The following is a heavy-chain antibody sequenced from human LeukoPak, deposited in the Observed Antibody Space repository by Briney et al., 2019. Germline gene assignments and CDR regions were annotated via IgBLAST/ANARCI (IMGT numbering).Heavy chain of an antibody. J-gene: IGHJ6*02. CDR1: GGSISSYY. V-gene: IGHV4-34*01. CDR2: INHSGST. CDR3: ARGSPYCSSYSCLGRYYYYGMDV. D-gene: IGHD2-2*01. Sequence: SETLSLTCTVSGGSISSYYWSWIRQPPGKGLEWIGEINHSGSTNYNPSLKSRVTISVDTSKNQFSLKLSSVTAADTAVYYCARGSPYCSSYSCLGRYYYYGMDVWGQGTTVTVSS.